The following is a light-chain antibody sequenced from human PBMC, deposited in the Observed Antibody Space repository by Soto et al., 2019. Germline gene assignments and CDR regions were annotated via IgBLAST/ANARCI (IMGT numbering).Light chain of an antibody. CDR3: SSYTSSSTRV. Sequence: QSVLTQPASVSGSPGQSIAISCTGTSSDVGGYNFVSWYQQHPGKAPKLMIYDVSYRPSGVSNRFSGSKSGNTASLTFSGLQAEDEANYYCSSYTSSSTRVFGTGTKVTVL. CDR2: DVS. V-gene: IGLV2-14*01. J-gene: IGLJ1*01. CDR1: SSDVGGYNF.